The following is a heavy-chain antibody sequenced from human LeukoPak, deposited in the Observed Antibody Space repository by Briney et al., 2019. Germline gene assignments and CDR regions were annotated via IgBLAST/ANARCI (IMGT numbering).Heavy chain of an antibody. CDR1: GFTFSSYW. J-gene: IGHJ4*02. CDR3: ARDAYDILTGYTYYFDY. V-gene: IGHV3-74*01. Sequence: GGSLRLSCAASGFTFSSYWMHWVRQVPGKGLVWVSRINSDGSSTTYADSVKGRFSISRDNAKNTLYLQMNSLRAEDTAVYYCARDAYDILTGYTYYFDYWGQGTLVTVSS. CDR2: INSDGSST. D-gene: IGHD3-9*01.